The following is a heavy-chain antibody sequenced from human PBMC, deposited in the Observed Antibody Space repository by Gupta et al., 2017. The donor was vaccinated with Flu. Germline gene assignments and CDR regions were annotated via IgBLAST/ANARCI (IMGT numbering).Heavy chain of an antibody. J-gene: IGHJ4*02. CDR1: GFSFSIYA. V-gene: IGHV3-23*01. CDR3: AKDCSGNTCYPTPDF. CDR2: ISASGDRT. D-gene: IGHD2-15*01. Sequence: EGQLLESGGDLVQPGGSLRLSCAASGFSFSIYAISWVRQPPGKRLEWVSAISASGDRTYYADSVRGRFTMSRDNSKNTVFLEMNSLRVEDTALYYCAKDCSGNTCYPTPDFWGQGTEVTVSA.